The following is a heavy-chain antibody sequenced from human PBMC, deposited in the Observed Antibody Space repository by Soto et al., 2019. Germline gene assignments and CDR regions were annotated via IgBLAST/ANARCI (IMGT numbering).Heavy chain of an antibody. D-gene: IGHD1-26*01. Sequence: GGSLRLSCAASGFTFSSYAMHWVRQAPGKGLEWVAVISYDGSNKYYADSVKGRFTISRDNSKNKLYLQMDSQRAEYSAVYYCARDAYSGSQRSNWFDPWGQGTLVTVSS. CDR3: ARDAYSGSQRSNWFDP. J-gene: IGHJ5*02. CDR1: GFTFSSYA. CDR2: ISYDGSNK. V-gene: IGHV3-30*04.